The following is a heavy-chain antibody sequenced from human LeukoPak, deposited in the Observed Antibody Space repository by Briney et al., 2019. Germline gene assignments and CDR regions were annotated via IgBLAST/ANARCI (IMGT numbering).Heavy chain of an antibody. J-gene: IGHJ4*02. CDR2: ISPGDSET. V-gene: IGHV5-51*01. CDR1: GYTFITYW. CDR3: ARLVRLSSGYDY. D-gene: IGHD6-19*01. Sequence: GESLKISCQGSGYTFITYWIGWVRQMPGKSLEWMGIISPGDSETRYSPSFQGQVTISADKSISTAYLQWSSLKASDTAMYYCARLVRLSSGYDYWGQGTLVTVSS.